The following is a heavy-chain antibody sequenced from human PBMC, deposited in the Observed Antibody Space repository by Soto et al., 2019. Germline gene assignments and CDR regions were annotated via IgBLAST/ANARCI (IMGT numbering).Heavy chain of an antibody. J-gene: IGHJ4*02. V-gene: IGHV3-23*01. D-gene: IGHD3-16*01. Sequence: LLESGGGLARPGGSLRLSCAASGFTISSRDNHAMRWVRQAPGEGPEWISTISSDGSNRHYADSVLGRFTISRDSSRNTVKLLTNRQRVEDTAKYFCVSWVSVHFAYWGPGTLVPASS. CDR2: ISSDGSNR. CDR3: VSWVSVHFAY. CDR1: GFTISSRDNHA.